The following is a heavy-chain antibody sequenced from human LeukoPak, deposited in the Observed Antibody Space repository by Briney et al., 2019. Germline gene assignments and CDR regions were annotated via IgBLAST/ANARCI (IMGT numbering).Heavy chain of an antibody. CDR2: INAGNGNT. V-gene: IGHV1-3*01. D-gene: IGHD3-10*01. CDR3: ARVHYYGSGTYYFDY. Sequence: ASVKVSCKASGYTFTSYAMHWVRQAPGQRLEWMGWINAGNGNTKYSQKFQGRVTITRDTSASTAYMELSSLGSEDTAVYYCARVHYYGSGTYYFDYWGQGTLVTVSS. J-gene: IGHJ4*02. CDR1: GYTFTSYA.